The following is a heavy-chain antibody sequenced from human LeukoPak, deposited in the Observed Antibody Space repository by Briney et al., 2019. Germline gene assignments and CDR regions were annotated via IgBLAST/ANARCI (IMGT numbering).Heavy chain of an antibody. CDR2: TSGSGDST. Sequence: GGSLRLSCAASGFTFSSYSMSWVRQAPGKGLEWVSATSGSGDSTYYADSVKGRFTISRDNSKNTLYLQMNSLRAEDTAVYYCAKDFQVVPDPGYYFDYWGQGTLVPVSS. CDR1: GFTFSSYS. D-gene: IGHD2-15*01. V-gene: IGHV3-23*01. CDR3: AKDFQVVPDPGYYFDY. J-gene: IGHJ4*02.